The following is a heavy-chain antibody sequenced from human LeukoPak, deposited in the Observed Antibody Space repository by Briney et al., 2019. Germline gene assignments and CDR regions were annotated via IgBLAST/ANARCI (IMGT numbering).Heavy chain of an antibody. V-gene: IGHV3-21*01. D-gene: IGHD6-13*01. Sequence: PGGSLRLSCAASGFTFSSYSMNWVRQAPGKGLEWASSISSSSSYIYYADSVKGRFTISRDNAKNSLYLQMNSLRAEDTAVYYCARDPVPGIAAAGTHWGQGTLVTVSS. J-gene: IGHJ4*02. CDR3: ARDPVPGIAAAGTH. CDR2: ISSSSSYI. CDR1: GFTFSSYS.